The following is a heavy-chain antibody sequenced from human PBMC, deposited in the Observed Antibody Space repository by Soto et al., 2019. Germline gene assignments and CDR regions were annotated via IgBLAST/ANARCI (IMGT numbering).Heavy chain of an antibody. Sequence: QVQLVQSGAEVKKPGASVKVSCKASGYTFTSYAMHWVRQAPGQRLEWMGWINAGNGNTKYSQKFQGRVTITRDTSASTAYMELSSLRSEDTAVYYCAIASGRRPENWFDPWGQGTLVTVSS. J-gene: IGHJ5*02. D-gene: IGHD3-3*01. CDR2: INAGNGNT. CDR1: GYTFTSYA. CDR3: AIASGRRPENWFDP. V-gene: IGHV1-3*01.